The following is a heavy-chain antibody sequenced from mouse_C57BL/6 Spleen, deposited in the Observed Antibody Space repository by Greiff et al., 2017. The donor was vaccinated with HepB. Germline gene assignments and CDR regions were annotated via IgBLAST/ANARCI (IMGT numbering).Heavy chain of an antibody. CDR1: GYTFTDYE. CDR3: TRPYSNYVGYAMDY. V-gene: IGHV1-15*01. J-gene: IGHJ4*01. Sequence: QVQLQQSAAELVRPGASVTLSCKASGYTFTDYEMHWVKQTPVHGLEWIGAIDPETGGTAYNQKFKGKAILTADKSSSTAYMELRSLTSEDSAVYYCTRPYSNYVGYAMDYWGQGTSVTVSS. CDR2: IDPETGGT. D-gene: IGHD2-5*01.